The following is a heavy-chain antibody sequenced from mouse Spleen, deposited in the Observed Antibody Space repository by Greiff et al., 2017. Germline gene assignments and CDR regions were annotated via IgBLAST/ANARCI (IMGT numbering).Heavy chain of an antibody. J-gene: IGHJ4*01. CDR1: GFTFSSYA. V-gene: IGHV5-9*01. CDR2: ISSGGGNT. D-gene: IGHD1-1*01. CDR3: ARQDYYAAMDY. Sequence: EVMLVESGGGLVKLGGSLKLSCAASGFTFSSYAMSWVRQTPEKRLEWVATISSGGGNTYYPDSVKGRFTISRDNAKNTLYLQMSSLKSEDTAMYYCARQDYYAAMDYWGQGTSVTVSS.